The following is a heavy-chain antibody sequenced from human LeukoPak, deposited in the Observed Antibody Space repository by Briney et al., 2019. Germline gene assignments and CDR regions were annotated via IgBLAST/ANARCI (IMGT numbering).Heavy chain of an antibody. J-gene: IGHJ4*02. D-gene: IGHD6-19*01. Sequence: GGSLRLSCAASRFTFSNSWMSWVRQAPGKGLEWVGRIKSKTDGGTTDYAAPVKGRFTISRDDSKNTLYLQMNSLKTEDTAVYYCTTGPRQWLVRSDYWGQGTLVTVSS. CDR1: RFTFSNSW. CDR3: TTGPRQWLVRSDY. V-gene: IGHV3-15*01. CDR2: IKSKTDGGTT.